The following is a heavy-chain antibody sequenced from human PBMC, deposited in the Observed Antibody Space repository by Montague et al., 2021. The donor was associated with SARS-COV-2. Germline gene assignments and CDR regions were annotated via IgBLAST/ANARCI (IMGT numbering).Heavy chain of an antibody. D-gene: IGHD4-17*01. CDR2: VSSDGYNK. V-gene: IGHV3-30*04. J-gene: IGHJ4*02. CDR3: ASFPWTLATTWSY. Sequence: SLRLSCAASGFTFTNYAMHWVRQAPGKGLEWVAVVSSDGYNKFYADSVKGRFTISRDNSKNTLFLQMNSLGPEDTAVYYCASFPWTLATTWSYWGQGALVTVSS. CDR1: GFTFTNYA.